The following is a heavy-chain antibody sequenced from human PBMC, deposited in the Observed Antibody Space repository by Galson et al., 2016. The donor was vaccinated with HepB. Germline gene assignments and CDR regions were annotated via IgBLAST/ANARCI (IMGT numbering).Heavy chain of an antibody. D-gene: IGHD6-19*01. CDR1: GGSISSSNW. J-gene: IGHJ6*02. Sequence: ETLSLTCTVSGGSISSSNWWTWVRQCPGKGLEWIGEIYHSGSTKYNPSLKSRVTIAVDKSKNQFSLTLSSVTAADTAVYYCATYSSGWFRYYYVMDVWGQGTTVTVSS. CDR3: ATYSSGWFRYYYVMDV. V-gene: IGHV4-4*02. CDR2: IYHSGST.